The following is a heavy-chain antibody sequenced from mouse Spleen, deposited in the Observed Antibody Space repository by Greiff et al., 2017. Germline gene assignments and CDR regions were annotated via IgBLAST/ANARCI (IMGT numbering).Heavy chain of an antibody. V-gene: IGHV5-9-3*01. CDR3: ARQGITKGFAY. J-gene: IGHJ3*01. CDR2: ISSGGGNT. CDR1: GFTFSSYA. Sequence: EVQVVESGGGLVKLGGSLKLSCAASGFTFSSYAMSWVRQTPEKRLEWVATISSGGGNTYYPDSVKGRFTISRDNAKNTLYLQMSSLKSEDTAMYYCARQGITKGFAYWGQGTLVTVSA. D-gene: IGHD1-1*01.